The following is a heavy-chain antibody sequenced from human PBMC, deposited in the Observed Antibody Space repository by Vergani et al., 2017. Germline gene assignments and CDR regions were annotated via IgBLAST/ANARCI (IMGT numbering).Heavy chain of an antibody. CDR2: ISSGGSTR. CDR3: ARDPYYYDSSGYYPY. CDR1: GFTFSSYE. V-gene: IGHV3-48*03. D-gene: IGHD3-22*01. J-gene: IGHJ4*02. Sequence: EVQLVESGGGLVQPGGSLRLSCAASGFTFSSYEMNWVRQAPGKGLEWVSYISSGGSTRYYADSVKGRFTISRDNAKNSLYLQMNSLRAEDTAVYYCARDPYYYDSSGYYPYWGQGTLVTVSS.